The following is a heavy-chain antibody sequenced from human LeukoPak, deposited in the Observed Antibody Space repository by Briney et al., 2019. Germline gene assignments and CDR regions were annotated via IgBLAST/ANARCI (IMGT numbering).Heavy chain of an antibody. V-gene: IGHV3-21*01. D-gene: IGHD5-24*01. CDR1: GFTFSSYI. CDR3: ARVKEMATIAIDY. CDR2: ISSSSSYI. J-gene: IGHJ4*02. Sequence: PGGSLRLSCAASGFTFSSYIMNWVRQAPGKGLEWVSSISSSSSYIYYADSVKGRFTISRDSAKNSLYLQMNSLRAEDTAVYYCARVKEMATIAIDYWGQGTLVTVSS.